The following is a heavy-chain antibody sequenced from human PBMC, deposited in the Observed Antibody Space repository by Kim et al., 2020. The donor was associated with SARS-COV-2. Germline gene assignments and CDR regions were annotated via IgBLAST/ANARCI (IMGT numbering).Heavy chain of an antibody. CDR1: GGSFTAYA. V-gene: IGHV1-69*13. D-gene: IGHD4-17*01. Sequence: SVKVSCKTSGGSFTAYATNWVRQAPGQGLEWMAGIVPVSGRIHYAEKFQARVTITADASTRTAYMELRGLRSDDTAVYFCARGPYDFGDYVLAYWGQGTLVTVS. CDR3: ARGPYDFGDYVLAY. J-gene: IGHJ4*02. CDR2: IVPVSGRI.